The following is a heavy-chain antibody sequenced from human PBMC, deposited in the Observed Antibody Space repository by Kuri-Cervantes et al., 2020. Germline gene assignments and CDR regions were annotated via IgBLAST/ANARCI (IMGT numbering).Heavy chain of an antibody. CDR2: ISYDGSNK. J-gene: IGHJ4*02. Sequence: LSLTCAASGFTFSSYGMHWVRQAPGKGLEWVAVISYDGSNKYYADSVKGRFTISRDNSENTLYLQMNSMRAEDTAVYYCARDPRLKSQTGYFDYWGQGTPVTCAS. D-gene: IGHD7-27*01. CDR1: GFTFSSYG. V-gene: IGHV3-30*03. CDR3: ARDPRLKSQTGYFDY.